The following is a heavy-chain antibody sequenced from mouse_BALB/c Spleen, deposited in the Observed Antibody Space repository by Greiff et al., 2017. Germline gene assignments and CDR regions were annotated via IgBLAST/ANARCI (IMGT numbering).Heavy chain of an antibody. J-gene: IGHJ4*01. CDR3: ASPSMMVTFYAMDY. CDR1: GYSITSDYA. CDR2: ISYSGST. Sequence: EVQRVESGPGLVKPSQSLSLTCTVTGYSITSDYAWNWIRQFPGNKLEWMGYISYSGSTSYNPSLKSRISITRDTSKNQFFLQLNSVTTEDTATYYCASPSMMVTFYAMDYWGQGTSVTVSS. V-gene: IGHV3-2*02. D-gene: IGHD2-3*01.